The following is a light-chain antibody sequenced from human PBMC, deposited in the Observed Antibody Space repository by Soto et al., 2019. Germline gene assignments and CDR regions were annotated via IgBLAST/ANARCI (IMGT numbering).Light chain of an antibody. CDR1: SSDIGIYNF. Sequence: QSVLTQPASVSGSPGQSITISCTGTSSDIGIYNFVSWYQQHPGKAPKLMIYEVSNRPSGVSDRFSGSKSGNTASLTISGLRSEDEADYYCSSFTTSSPYVFGTGTKLTVL. J-gene: IGLJ1*01. V-gene: IGLV2-14*01. CDR2: EVS. CDR3: SSFTTSSPYV.